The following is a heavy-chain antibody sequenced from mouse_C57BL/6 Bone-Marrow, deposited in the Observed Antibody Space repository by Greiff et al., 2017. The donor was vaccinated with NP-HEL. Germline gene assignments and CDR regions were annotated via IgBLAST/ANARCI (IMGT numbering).Heavy chain of an antibody. J-gene: IGHJ4*01. CDR2: IYPGSGST. CDR1: GYTFTSYW. CDR3: ARKTTVVEGAMDY. D-gene: IGHD1-1*01. V-gene: IGHV1-55*01. Sequence: QVQLQQPGAELVKPGASVKMSCKASGYTFTSYWITWVKQRPGQGLEWIGDIYPGSGSTNYNEKFKGKATLTADKSSSTAYMQLSSLTSEDSAVYFCARKTTVVEGAMDYWGQGTSVTVSS.